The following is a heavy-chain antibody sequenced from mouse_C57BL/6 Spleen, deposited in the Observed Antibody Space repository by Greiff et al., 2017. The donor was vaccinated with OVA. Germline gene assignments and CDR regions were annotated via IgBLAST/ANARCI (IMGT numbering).Heavy chain of an antibody. CDR1: GYTFTSYG. CDR3: ARSLDGYYIYYAMDY. D-gene: IGHD2-3*01. V-gene: IGHV1-81*01. J-gene: IGHJ4*01. Sequence: QVQLKQSGAELARPGASVKLSCKASGYTFTSYGISWVKQRTGQGLEWIGEIYPRSGNTYYNEKFKGKATLTADKSSSTAYMELRSLTSKDSAVYFCARSLDGYYIYYAMDYWGQGTSVTVSS. CDR2: IYPRSGNT.